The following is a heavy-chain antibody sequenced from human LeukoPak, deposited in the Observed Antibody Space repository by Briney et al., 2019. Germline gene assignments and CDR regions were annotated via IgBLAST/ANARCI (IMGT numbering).Heavy chain of an antibody. Sequence: GGSLRLSLTVFGLTFGINPMSWVGQAPGRGWEGEVFIRSKAYGGTTEYAASVKGRFTISRDDSKTFAYLQMNSLKTEDTAVYYCTRDRYSGSPGGFDYWGQGTLVTVSS. D-gene: IGHD5-12*01. CDR2: IRSKAYGGTT. CDR3: TRDRYSGSPGGFDY. J-gene: IGHJ4*02. CDR1: GLTFGINP. V-gene: IGHV3-49*04.